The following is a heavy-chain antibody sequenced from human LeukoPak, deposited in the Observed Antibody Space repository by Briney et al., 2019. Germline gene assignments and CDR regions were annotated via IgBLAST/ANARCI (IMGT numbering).Heavy chain of an antibody. J-gene: IGHJ4*02. V-gene: IGHV4-61*08. Sequence: SQTLSLTCTVSGGSISSGDYYWSWIRQPPGKGLEWIGYTYYSGSTNYNPSLKSRVTISVDTSKNQFSLKLSSVTAADTAVYYCARDSNVPGDGYNPVFDYWGQGTLVTVSS. D-gene: IGHD5-24*01. CDR3: ARDSNVPGDGYNPVFDY. CDR1: GGSISSGDYY. CDR2: TYYSGST.